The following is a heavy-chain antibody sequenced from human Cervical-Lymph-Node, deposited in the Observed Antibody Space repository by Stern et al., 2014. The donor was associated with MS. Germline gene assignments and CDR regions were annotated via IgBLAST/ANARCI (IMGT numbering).Heavy chain of an antibody. CDR1: GDTFSSYA. V-gene: IGHV1-69*06. Sequence: QVQLVQSGAEVKKPGSSVKVSCKASGDTFSSYAINWVRQDPGQGFEWMGGITPVFGTTNYAQKFQGRVTITADKSTNTAYMELMTLRSEDTAVYYCARGGGLVGYFDYWGQGTLVSVSS. CDR3: ARGGGLVGYFDY. J-gene: IGHJ4*02. CDR2: ITPVFGTT. D-gene: IGHD1-26*01.